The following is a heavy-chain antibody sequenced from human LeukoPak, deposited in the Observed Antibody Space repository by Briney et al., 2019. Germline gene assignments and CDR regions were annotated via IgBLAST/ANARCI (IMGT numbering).Heavy chain of an antibody. D-gene: IGHD6-13*01. CDR2: IYHSGST. V-gene: IGHV4-4*02. J-gene: IGHJ1*01. CDR1: GGSISSSNW. CDR3: ARYREQHH. Sequence: PSETLSLTCAVSGGSISSSNWWSWVRQPPGKGLEWIGEIYHSGSTNYNPSLKSRVTISVDTSKNQFSLKLSAVTAADTAMYYCARYREQHHWGQGTLVTVSS.